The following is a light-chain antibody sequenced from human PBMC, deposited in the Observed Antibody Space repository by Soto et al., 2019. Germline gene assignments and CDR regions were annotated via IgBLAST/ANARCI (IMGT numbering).Light chain of an antibody. CDR2: GAS. CDR3: QQYSDWGT. Sequence: ELLLTRSPATQSLCRGEISTLCGRASQSVSSYLAWYQQKPGQAPRLLIYGASIRATGCPARFSGSGSGTEFTLTISSLQSEDFAVYYCQQYSDWGTFGQGTKVDI. CDR1: QSVSSY. V-gene: IGKV3-15*01. J-gene: IGKJ1*01.